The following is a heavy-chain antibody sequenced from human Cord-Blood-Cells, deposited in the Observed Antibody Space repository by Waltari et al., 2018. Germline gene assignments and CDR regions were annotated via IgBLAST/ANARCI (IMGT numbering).Heavy chain of an antibody. J-gene: IGHJ2*01. D-gene: IGHD2-15*01. CDR1: GGSFSGYY. CDR3: ARGIPEDPHTNRYFDL. CDR2: TNHRGST. V-gene: IGHV4-34*01. Sequence: QVQLQQWGAGLLKPSETLSLTCAVYGGSFSGYYWSWIRQPPGKGLEWIGETNHRGSTNYNPSPKSRVTISVDTSKNQFSLKLGSVVAADTAVYYCARGIPEDPHTNRYFDLWGRGTLVTVSS.